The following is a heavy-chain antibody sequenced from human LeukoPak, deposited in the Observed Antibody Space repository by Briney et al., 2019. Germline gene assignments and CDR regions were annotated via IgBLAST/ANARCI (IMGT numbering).Heavy chain of an antibody. CDR2: ISYNSGSI. Sequence: GGSLRLSCAASGFNFNEYVMHWVRRAPGKGLEWVSGISYNSGSIAYGDAVKGRFTISRDNAKDSLYLQMNSLRAEDTAFYFCARDIRGTYFFDQWGQGTLVTVSS. CDR3: ARDIRGTYFFDQ. CDR1: GFNFNEYV. V-gene: IGHV3-9*01. D-gene: IGHD3-10*01. J-gene: IGHJ4*01.